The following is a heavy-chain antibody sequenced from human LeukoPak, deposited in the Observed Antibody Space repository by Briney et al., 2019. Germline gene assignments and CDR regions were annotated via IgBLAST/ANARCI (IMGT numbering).Heavy chain of an antibody. CDR3: AKDGYYGSGSYFYYYYYGMDV. V-gene: IGHV3-30*02. D-gene: IGHD3-10*01. CDR1: GFTFSSYG. Sequence: GGSLRLSCAASGFTFSSYGMHWVRQAPGKGLEWVAFIRYDGSNKYYADSVKGRFTISRDNSKNTLYLQMNSLRAKDTAVYYCAKDGYYGSGSYFYYYYYGMDVWGQGTTVTVSS. CDR2: IRYDGSNK. J-gene: IGHJ6*02.